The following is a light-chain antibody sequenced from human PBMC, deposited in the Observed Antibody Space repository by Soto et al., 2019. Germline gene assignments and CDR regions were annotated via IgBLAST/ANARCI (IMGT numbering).Light chain of an antibody. Sequence: EIVMTQSPATLSVSPGDRATLSFRASQSVSSSYLAWYQQKPGQAPRLLIYGASSRATGIPDRFSGSGSGTDFTLTISRLEPEDFAVYYCHQYDSWTFGQGTKVDIK. CDR3: HQYDSWT. J-gene: IGKJ1*01. V-gene: IGKV3-20*01. CDR1: QSVSSSY. CDR2: GAS.